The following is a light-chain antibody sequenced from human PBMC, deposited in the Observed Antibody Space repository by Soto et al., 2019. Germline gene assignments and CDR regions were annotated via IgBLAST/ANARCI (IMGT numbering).Light chain of an antibody. Sequence: QSALTQPASVSGSPRQSITISCTGTSSDVGSYNFVSWYQQHPGKAPKLIINEVSNRPSGVSNRFSGSKSGNTASLTISGLQAEDEADYYCCSYAGSSTWVFGGGTKLTVL. J-gene: IGLJ3*02. CDR2: EVS. CDR1: SSDVGSYNF. CDR3: CSYAGSSTWV. V-gene: IGLV2-23*02.